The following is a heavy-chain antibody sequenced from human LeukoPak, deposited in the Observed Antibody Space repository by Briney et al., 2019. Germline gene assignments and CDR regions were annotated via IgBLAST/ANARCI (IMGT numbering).Heavy chain of an antibody. V-gene: IGHV4-59*08. CDR1: GGSISSYY. Sequence: PSETLSLTCTVSGGSISSYYWSWIRQPPGKGLEWIGYIYYSGSTNYNPSLKSRVTISVDTSKNQFSLKLSSVTAADTAVYYCARRQLAGWFDPWGQGTLVTVSS. D-gene: IGHD3-10*01. CDR3: ARRQLAGWFDP. CDR2: IYYSGST. J-gene: IGHJ5*02.